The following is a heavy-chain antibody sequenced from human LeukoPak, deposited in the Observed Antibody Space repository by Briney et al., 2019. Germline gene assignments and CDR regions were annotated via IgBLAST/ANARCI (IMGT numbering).Heavy chain of an antibody. D-gene: IGHD5-24*01. V-gene: IGHV4-61*05. CDR1: GGSISSSSYY. J-gene: IGHJ4*02. Sequence: SETLSLTCTVSGGSISSSSYYWGWIRQPPGKGLEWIGYIYYSGSTNYNPSLKSRVTISVDTSKNQFSLKLSSVTAADTAVYYCARVRDGYNYGYLDYWGQGTLVTVSS. CDR3: ARVRDGYNYGYLDY. CDR2: IYYSGST.